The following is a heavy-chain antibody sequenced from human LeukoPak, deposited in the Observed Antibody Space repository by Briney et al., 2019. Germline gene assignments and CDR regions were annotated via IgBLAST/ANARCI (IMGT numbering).Heavy chain of an antibody. J-gene: IGHJ3*02. CDR2: ISGSGGST. V-gene: IGHV3-23*01. D-gene: IGHD3-10*01. Sequence: GGSLGLSCAASGFTFSSCAMSWVRQAPGKGLEWVSSISGSGGSTYYADSVKGRFTISRDNSKNTLYLQMNNLRAEDTALYYCAKGSTKLWFGELYDAFDIWGQGTMVTVSS. CDR3: AKGSTKLWFGELYDAFDI. CDR1: GFTFSSCA.